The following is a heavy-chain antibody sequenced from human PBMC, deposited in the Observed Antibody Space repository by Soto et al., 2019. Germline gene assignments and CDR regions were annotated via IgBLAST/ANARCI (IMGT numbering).Heavy chain of an antibody. CDR1: GGSITNDDYY. D-gene: IGHD6-19*01. Sequence: SETLSLTCTVSGGSITNDDYYWNWIRQLPGKGLEWIGYIHNSGTTDYNPSLKSRVTISVDTSKSQFSLKLSSVTAADTAVYFFARQKQWLSPFDDWGQGTLVTVSS. V-gene: IGHV4-31*03. J-gene: IGHJ4*02. CDR3: ARQKQWLSPFDD. CDR2: IHNSGTT.